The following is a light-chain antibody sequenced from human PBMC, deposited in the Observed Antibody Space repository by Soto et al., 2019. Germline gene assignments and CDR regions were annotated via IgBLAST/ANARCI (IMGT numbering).Light chain of an antibody. J-gene: IGKJ4*01. V-gene: IGKV3-15*01. CDR2: GAS. CDR3: QQYNNWPALT. CDR1: QSVSSN. Sequence: IVFTQSPGTLSLSPGERATLSCRASQSVSSNLAWYQQKPGQAPRLLIYGASTRATGIPARFSGSGSGTEFTLTISSLQSEDFAVYYCQQYNNWPALTFGGGTKVDIK.